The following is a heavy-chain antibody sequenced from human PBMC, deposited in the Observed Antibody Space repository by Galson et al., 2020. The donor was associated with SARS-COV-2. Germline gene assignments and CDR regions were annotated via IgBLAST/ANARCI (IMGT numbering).Heavy chain of an antibody. CDR3: ARGLGSTISDYYLYF. V-gene: IGHV4-34*01. D-gene: IGHD3-22*01. Sequence: PETLSPACAVYGGSFSGYSRSWIRQPPGKGLEWIGEINAGGRTNYNPSLKSRVTISADTSKKQFSLKLSSVTAADTAVYHCARGLGSTISDYYLYFWGQGTLVTVSS. CDR2: INAGGRT. CDR1: GGSFSGYS. J-gene: IGHJ4*02.